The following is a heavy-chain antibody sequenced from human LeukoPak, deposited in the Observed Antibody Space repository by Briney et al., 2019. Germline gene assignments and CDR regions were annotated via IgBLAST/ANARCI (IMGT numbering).Heavy chain of an antibody. CDR3: NRWHISGVSYSNV. CDR2: IRKQDGTT. J-gene: IGHJ4*02. V-gene: IGHV3-49*04. CDR1: GFTFGEYS. Sequence: GRSLRLSCTASGFTFGEYSMSWVRQAPGKGLEWVGFIRKQDGTTEYAASVRGRFTISRDESNRIAYLQMNSLKTEDTAVYHCNRWHISGVSYSNVWGQGTLVTASS. D-gene: IGHD2-15*01.